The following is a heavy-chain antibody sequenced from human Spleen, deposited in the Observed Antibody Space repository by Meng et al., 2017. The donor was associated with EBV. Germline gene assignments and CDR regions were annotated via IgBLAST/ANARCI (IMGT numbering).Heavy chain of an antibody. V-gene: IGHV2-5*02. J-gene: IGHJ1*01. CDR3: AHSYCSTSCYGYFQH. CDR1: GLQMSISGVG. CDR2: IYWDDDK. Sequence: GPTRVHTSLARPLSCPCFGLQMSISGVGVGWIRQPPGKALGWLALIYWDDDKHYSPSLKSRLTITKDTSKNQVVLTMTNMDPVDTATYYCAHSYCSTSCYGYFQHWGQGTLVTVSS. D-gene: IGHD2-2*01.